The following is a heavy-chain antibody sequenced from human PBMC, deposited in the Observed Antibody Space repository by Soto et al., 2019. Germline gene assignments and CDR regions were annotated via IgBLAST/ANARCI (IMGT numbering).Heavy chain of an antibody. CDR1: GFTFSSYG. D-gene: IGHD6-19*01. Sequence: QVQLVESGGGVVQPGRSLRLSCAASGFTFSSYGMHWVRQAPGKGLEWVAVISYDGSNKYYADSVKGRFTISRDNSKNTLYLQMNSLRAEDTAVYYCVKDRRYSSGWYYYYYGMDVWGQGTTVTVSS. J-gene: IGHJ6*02. CDR3: VKDRRYSSGWYYYYYGMDV. V-gene: IGHV3-30*18. CDR2: ISYDGSNK.